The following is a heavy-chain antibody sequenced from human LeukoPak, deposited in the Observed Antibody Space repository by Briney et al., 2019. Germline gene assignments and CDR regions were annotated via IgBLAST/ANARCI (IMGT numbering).Heavy chain of an antibody. Sequence: PSQTLSLTCTVSGGSISSGSYYWSWIRQPAGKGLEWIGRIYTSGSTNYNPSLKSRVTISVDTSKNQFSLKLSSVTAADTALYYCARLHQSGTTDYWGQGILVTVSS. CDR1: GGSISSGSYY. J-gene: IGHJ4*02. V-gene: IGHV4-61*02. CDR2: IYTSGST. D-gene: IGHD1-1*01. CDR3: ARLHQSGTTDY.